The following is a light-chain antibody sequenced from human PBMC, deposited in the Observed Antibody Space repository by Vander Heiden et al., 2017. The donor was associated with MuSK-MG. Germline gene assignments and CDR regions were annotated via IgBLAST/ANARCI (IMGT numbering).Light chain of an antibody. CDR1: SSDVGGYNY. J-gene: IGLJ2*01. V-gene: IGLV2-14*01. CDR3: ISYTSSGTLVV. CDR2: DVS. Sequence: QSALAPPASVSGSPGQPIAISCTGTSSDVGGYNYVSWFQQHPGKAPKLMIYDVSNRPSGVSNRFSGSKSGNTASLTISGLQAEDEADYYCISYTSSGTLVVFGGGTKLTVL.